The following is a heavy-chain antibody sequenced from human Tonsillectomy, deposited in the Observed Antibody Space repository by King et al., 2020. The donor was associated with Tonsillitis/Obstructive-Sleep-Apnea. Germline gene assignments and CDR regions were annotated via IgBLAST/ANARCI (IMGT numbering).Heavy chain of an antibody. D-gene: IGHD1-26*01. CDR1: GYTLTELS. J-gene: IGHJ3*02. CDR3: ATVSGASGRYYSPDAFDI. CDR2: FDPEDGET. V-gene: IGHV1-24*01. Sequence: VQLVESGAEVKKPGASVKVSCKVSGYTLTELSMHWVRQAPGKGLEWMGGFDPEDGETIYAQNFQGRVTMTEDTSTDTAYMELSSLRSEDTAVYYCATVSGASGRYYSPDAFDIWGQGTMVTVSS.